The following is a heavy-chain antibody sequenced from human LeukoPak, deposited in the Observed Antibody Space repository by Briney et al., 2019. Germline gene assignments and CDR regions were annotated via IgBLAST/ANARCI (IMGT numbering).Heavy chain of an antibody. D-gene: IGHD3-22*01. J-gene: IGHJ5*02. Sequence: SETLSLTCVVYGGSFSGYYWSWIRQPPGKGLEWIGEINHSGSTNYNPSLKSRVTISVDTSKNQFSLKLSSVTAADTAVYYCARGLLHRLPKYDSAKRWFDPWGQGTLVTVSS. V-gene: IGHV4-34*01. CDR1: GGSFSGYY. CDR2: INHSGST. CDR3: ARGLLHRLPKYDSAKRWFDP.